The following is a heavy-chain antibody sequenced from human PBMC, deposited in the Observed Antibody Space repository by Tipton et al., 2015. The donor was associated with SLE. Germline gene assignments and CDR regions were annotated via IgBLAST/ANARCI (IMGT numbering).Heavy chain of an antibody. CDR3: ARDSPTAYYYDSSGYSFDY. J-gene: IGHJ4*02. D-gene: IGHD3-22*01. Sequence: SLRLSCAASGFTFSSYSMNWVRQAPGKGLEWVSSISSSSSYIYYADSVKGRFTISRDNAKNSLYLQMNSLRAEDTAVYYCARDSPTAYYYDSSGYSFDYWGQGTLVTVSS. CDR1: GFTFSSYS. CDR2: ISSSSSYI. V-gene: IGHV3-21*01.